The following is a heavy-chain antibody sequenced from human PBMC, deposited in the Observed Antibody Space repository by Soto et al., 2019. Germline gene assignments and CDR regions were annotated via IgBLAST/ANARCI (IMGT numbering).Heavy chain of an antibody. J-gene: IGHJ3*02. V-gene: IGHV3-23*01. CDR2: ISGSGGST. CDR1: GFTFSSYA. D-gene: IGHD3-10*01. CDR3: AKDRIITMVRGVIRVDAFDI. Sequence: GGSLRLSCAASGFTFSSYAMSWVRQAPGKGLEWVSAISGSGGSTYYADSVKGRFTISRDNSKNTLYLQMNSLRAEDTAVYYCAKDRIITMVRGVIRVDAFDIWGQGTRVTVAS.